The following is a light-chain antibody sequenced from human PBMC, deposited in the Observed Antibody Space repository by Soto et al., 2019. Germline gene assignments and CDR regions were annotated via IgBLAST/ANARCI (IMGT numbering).Light chain of an antibody. Sequence: DIRVTQSPSTLSASVGERVTITCRASQSISGWLAWYQQKPGKAPNLLIYKAPTLESGVPSRFSGSGSGTEFTLTISGLQPDDFATYYCQQYNNYGSWTFGQGTKVDIK. CDR2: KAP. V-gene: IGKV1-5*03. CDR1: QSISGW. CDR3: QQYNNYGSWT. J-gene: IGKJ1*01.